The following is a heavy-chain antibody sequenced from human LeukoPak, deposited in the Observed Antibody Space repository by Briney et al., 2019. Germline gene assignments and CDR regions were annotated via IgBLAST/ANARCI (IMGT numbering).Heavy chain of an antibody. D-gene: IGHD3-10*01. J-gene: IGHJ4*02. V-gene: IGHV4-38-2*02. CDR3: ASPNGVSIDY. Sequence: KTSETLSLTCTVSGYSISSGYYWGWIRQPPGKGLEWIGSIFHSGTTYSNPSLQGRVTLSVDTSKNQFSLNPTSVTVADMAVYYCASPNGVSIDYWGQGILVTVSS. CDR2: IFHSGTT. CDR1: GYSISSGYY.